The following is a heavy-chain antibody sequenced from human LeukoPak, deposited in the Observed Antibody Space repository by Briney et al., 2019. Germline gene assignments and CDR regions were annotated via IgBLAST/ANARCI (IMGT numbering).Heavy chain of an antibody. CDR3: ARDAEDIVVVVAANNWFDP. CDR1: GYTFTSYG. V-gene: IGHV1-18*01. D-gene: IGHD2-15*01. CDR2: ISAYNGNT. Sequence: ASVKVSCKASGYTFTSYGISWVRQAPGQGLEWMGWISAYNGNTNYAQKLQGRVTMTTDTSTGTAYMELRSLRSDDTAVYYCARDAEDIVVVVAANNWFDPWGQGTLVTVSS. J-gene: IGHJ5*02.